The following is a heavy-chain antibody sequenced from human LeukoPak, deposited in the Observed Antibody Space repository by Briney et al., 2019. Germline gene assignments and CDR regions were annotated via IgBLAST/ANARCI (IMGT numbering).Heavy chain of an antibody. CDR3: ARDRHIAGAGYYFDY. D-gene: IGHD6-19*01. V-gene: IGHV3-30*04. CDR1: GFTFSTYP. CDR2: VADDGKDK. J-gene: IGHJ4*02. Sequence: GGSRRLSCTASGFTFSTYPMHWVRQAPGKGLEWVAVVADDGKDKHYVESVKGRFTISRDNSKNTLYLQMNSLRVEDTAVYYCARDRHIAGAGYYFDYWGQGTLVTVSS.